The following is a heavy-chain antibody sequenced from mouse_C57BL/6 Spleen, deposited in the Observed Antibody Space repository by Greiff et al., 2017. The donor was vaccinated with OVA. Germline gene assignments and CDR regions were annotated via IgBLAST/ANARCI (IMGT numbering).Heavy chain of an antibody. D-gene: IGHD2-1*01. CDR1: GYAFTNYL. CDR2: INPGSGGT. CDR3: ANGNYSAWFAY. Sequence: QVQLQQSGAELVRPGTSVKVSCKASGYAFTNYLIEWVKQRPGQGLEWIGVINPGSGGTNYNEKFKGKATLTADKSSSTAYMQLSSLTSEDSAVYCCANGNYSAWFAYWGQGTLVTVSA. J-gene: IGHJ3*01. V-gene: IGHV1-54*01.